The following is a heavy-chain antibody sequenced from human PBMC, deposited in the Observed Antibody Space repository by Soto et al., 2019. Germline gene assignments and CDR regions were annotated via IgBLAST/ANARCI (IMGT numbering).Heavy chain of an antibody. CDR3: ASAYGDYFDY. CDR2: ISYDGSNK. Sequence: QVQLVESGGGVVQPGRSLRLSCAASGFTFSSYAMHWVRQAPGKGLEWVAVISYDGSNKYYADSVKGRFTISRDNSKNTLYLQMNSLRAEDTAVYYCASAYGDYFDYWGQGTLVTVCS. V-gene: IGHV3-30-3*01. D-gene: IGHD4-17*01. J-gene: IGHJ4*02. CDR1: GFTFSSYA.